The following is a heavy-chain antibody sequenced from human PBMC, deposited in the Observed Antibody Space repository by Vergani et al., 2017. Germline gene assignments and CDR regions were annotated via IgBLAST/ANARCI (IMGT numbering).Heavy chain of an antibody. CDR3: ARVKLPNYYCSGSDLSYDAFDI. CDR1: GGTFSSYA. Sequence: QVQLVQSGAEVKKPGSSVKVSCKASGGTFSSYAISWVRQAPGQGLEWMGRIIPILGKANYAQKFQGRVTITADESTSTPYMELSSLRCEDTAVYYCARVKLPNYYCSGSDLSYDAFDIWGQGTMVTVSS. J-gene: IGHJ3*02. D-gene: IGHD3-10*01. V-gene: IGHV1-69*11. CDR2: IIPILGKA.